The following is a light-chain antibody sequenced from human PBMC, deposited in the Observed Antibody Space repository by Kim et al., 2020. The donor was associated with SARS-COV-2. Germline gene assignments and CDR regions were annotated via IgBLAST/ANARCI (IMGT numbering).Light chain of an antibody. J-gene: IGLJ3*02. Sequence: SYELTQPPSVSVSPGQTASITCSGDKLGDKYACWYQQKPGQSPVLVIYQDSKRPSGIPERFSGSNSGNTATLTISGTQAMDEADYYCQACDSSPWVFGGG. CDR3: QACDSSPWV. CDR2: QDS. V-gene: IGLV3-1*01. CDR1: KLGDKY.